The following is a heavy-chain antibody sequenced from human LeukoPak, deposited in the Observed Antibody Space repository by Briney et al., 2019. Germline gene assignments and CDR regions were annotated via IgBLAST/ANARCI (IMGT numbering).Heavy chain of an antibody. CDR3: VRDTRSYYLDY. CDR2: IWYDGSNK. Sequence: PGGSLRLSCSASGFVFSDYPLHWIRQSPGKGLEWVAVIWYDGSNKEYADSVKGRFTISRDNPKNTLYLQMNSLRVEDTAVYYCVRDTRSYYLDYWGQGTPVTVSS. J-gene: IGHJ4*02. D-gene: IGHD1-26*01. V-gene: IGHV3-33*08. CDR1: GFVFSDYP.